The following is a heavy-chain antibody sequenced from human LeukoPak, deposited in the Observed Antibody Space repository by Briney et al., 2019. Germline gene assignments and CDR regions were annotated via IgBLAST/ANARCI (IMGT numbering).Heavy chain of an antibody. V-gene: IGHV1-46*01. CDR2: INPSGGST. CDR1: GYTFTSYY. Sequence: ASVKVSCKASGYTFTSYYMHWVRQAPGRGLEWMGIINPSGGSTSYAQKFQGRVTMTRNTSTNTIYMELSSLRSEDTAVYYCATGIVEMATVLDYWGQGTLVTVSS. D-gene: IGHD5-24*01. J-gene: IGHJ4*02. CDR3: ATGIVEMATVLDY.